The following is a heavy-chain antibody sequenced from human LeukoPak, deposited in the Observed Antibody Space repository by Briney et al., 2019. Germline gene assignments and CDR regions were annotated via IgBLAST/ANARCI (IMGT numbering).Heavy chain of an antibody. CDR2: INPSGGST. J-gene: IGHJ5*02. CDR3: ANIVGATTGWFDP. V-gene: IGHV1-46*01. CDR1: GYTFTSYY. Sequence: ASVTVSYKASGYTFTSYYMHWVRQAPGQGLEWMGIINPSGGSTSYAQKFQGRVTMTRDMSTSTAYMELRSLRSDDTAVYYCANIVGATTGWFDPWGQGTLVTVSS. D-gene: IGHD1-26*01.